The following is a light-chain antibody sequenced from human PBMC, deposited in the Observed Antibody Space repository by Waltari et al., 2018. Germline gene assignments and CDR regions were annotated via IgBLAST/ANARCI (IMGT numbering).Light chain of an antibody. Sequence: QYALTQPASVSGTPGQSITISCTGTSRDVGRYDYVSWYQQHPGRAPKLLIHDVTDRASGVADRFSGSKSGNTASLTISGLQTEDEADYYCTSYTSSTTTPYVFGTGTQVTV. CDR1: SRDVGRYDY. V-gene: IGLV2-14*03. CDR3: TSYTSSTTTPYV. CDR2: DVT. J-gene: IGLJ1*01.